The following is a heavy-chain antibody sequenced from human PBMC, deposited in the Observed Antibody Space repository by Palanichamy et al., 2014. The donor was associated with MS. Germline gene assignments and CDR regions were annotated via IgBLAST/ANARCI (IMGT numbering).Heavy chain of an antibody. CDR2: LYTSGST. D-gene: IGHD3-16*01. CDR3: VRVGGVPLGSFDV. J-gene: IGHJ3*01. V-gene: IGHV4-4*07. Sequence: QVQLQXPGPGLVKPWETLSLTCTVSGGSINNYYWSWIRQAAGKGLEWIGRLYTSGSTDYNPPLKSRVSMSGDTSKNQFSLKMTSVTAADTAVYYCVRVGGVPLGSFDVWGQGTMVTVSS. CDR1: GGSINNYY.